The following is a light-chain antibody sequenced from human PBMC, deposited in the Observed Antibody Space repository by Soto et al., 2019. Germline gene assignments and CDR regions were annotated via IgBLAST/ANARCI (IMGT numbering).Light chain of an antibody. J-gene: IGLJ2*01. CDR2: DNN. Sequence: QSVLTQPPSVSAAPGQKVTISCSGGSSNIGNNYVSWYQQLPGTAPKLLIYDNNKRPSGIPDRFSGSKSGTSATLGITGLQTGDEADYYCGTWDSSLSAVVFGGGTKPTVL. CDR3: GTWDSSLSAVV. V-gene: IGLV1-51*01. CDR1: SSNIGNNY.